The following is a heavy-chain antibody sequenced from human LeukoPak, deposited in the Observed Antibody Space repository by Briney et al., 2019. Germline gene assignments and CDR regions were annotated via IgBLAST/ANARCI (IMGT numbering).Heavy chain of an antibody. J-gene: IGHJ6*03. Sequence: SETLSLTCAVYGGSFSGYYWSWIRQPPGKGLEWIGEINHSGSTNYNPSLKSRVTISVDTSKNQFSLKLSSVTAADTAVYYCRGSPVAPYYYYMDVWGKGTTVTVSS. CDR1: GGSFSGYY. CDR3: RGSPVAPYYYYMDV. V-gene: IGHV4-34*03. CDR2: INHSGST. D-gene: IGHD3-10*01.